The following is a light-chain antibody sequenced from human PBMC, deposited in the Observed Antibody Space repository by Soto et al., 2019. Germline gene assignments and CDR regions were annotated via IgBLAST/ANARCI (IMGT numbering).Light chain of an antibody. CDR2: GNN. V-gene: IGLV1-40*01. Sequence: QSVLTQPPSVSGAPGQRVTISCTGRSSNIGAGFDVHWYQQLPGTAPKLLIYGNNHRPSGVPDRFSGSKSGTSASLAITGLQAEDEADYYCQSSDISLSGVVFGGGTKLTVL. CDR1: SSNIGAGFD. CDR3: QSSDISLSGVV. J-gene: IGLJ3*02.